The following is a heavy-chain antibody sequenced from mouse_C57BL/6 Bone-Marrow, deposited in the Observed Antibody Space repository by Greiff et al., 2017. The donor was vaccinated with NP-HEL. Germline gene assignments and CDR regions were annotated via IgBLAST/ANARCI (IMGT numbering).Heavy chain of an antibody. CDR1: GFTFSDYY. Sequence: EVQLVESGGGLVQPGGSLKLSCAASGFTFSDYYMNWVRQTPEKRLEWVAYISNGGGSTYYPDTVKGRFTISRDNAKNTLYLQMSRLKSEDTAMYYCARPSIYYDYDGFAYWGQGTLVTVSA. V-gene: IGHV5-12*01. CDR3: ARPSIYYDYDGFAY. J-gene: IGHJ3*01. D-gene: IGHD2-4*01. CDR2: ISNGGGST.